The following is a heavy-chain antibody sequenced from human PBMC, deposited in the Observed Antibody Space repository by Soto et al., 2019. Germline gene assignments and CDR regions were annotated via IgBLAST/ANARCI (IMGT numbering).Heavy chain of an antibody. Sequence: GSLRLSCAASGFTFSSYSMNWVRQAPGKGLEWVSTISSTSIYIYYADSVRGRFTISRDNAKNSLYLQMNSLRAEDTAVYYCATDQLSLLNYDYWGQGTLVTVSS. J-gene: IGHJ4*02. V-gene: IGHV3-21*01. CDR2: ISSTSIYI. CDR3: ATDQLSLLNYDY. D-gene: IGHD1-1*01. CDR1: GFTFSSYS.